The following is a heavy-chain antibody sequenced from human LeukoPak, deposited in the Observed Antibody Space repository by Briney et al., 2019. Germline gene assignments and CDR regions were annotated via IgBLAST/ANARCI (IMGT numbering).Heavy chain of an antibody. Sequence: ASVKVSCKASGYTFTSYYMHSVRQAPGQGLGWMGIINPSGGSTSYAQKFQGRVTMTRDTSTSTVYMELSSLRSEDTAVYYCARGTPTPIAAAGTVWFFMPFDIWGQGTMVTVSS. V-gene: IGHV1-46*01. CDR3: ARGTPTPIAAAGTVWFFMPFDI. CDR1: GYTFTSYY. J-gene: IGHJ3*02. CDR2: INPSGGST. D-gene: IGHD6-13*01.